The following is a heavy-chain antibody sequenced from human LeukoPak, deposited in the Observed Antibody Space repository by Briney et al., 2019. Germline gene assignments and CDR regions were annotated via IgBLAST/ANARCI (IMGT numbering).Heavy chain of an antibody. CDR1: GGSISSSSYY. V-gene: IGHV4-39*01. D-gene: IGHD3-22*01. J-gene: IGHJ3*02. CDR2: IYYSGST. Sequence: SEALSLTCTVSGGSISSSSYYWGWIRQPPGKGLEWIGSIYYSGSTYYNPSLKSRVTISVDTSKNQFALKLSSVTAADTAVYYCARHRMYYYDSSGRGVADAFDIWGQGTMVTVSS. CDR3: ARHRMYYYDSSGRGVADAFDI.